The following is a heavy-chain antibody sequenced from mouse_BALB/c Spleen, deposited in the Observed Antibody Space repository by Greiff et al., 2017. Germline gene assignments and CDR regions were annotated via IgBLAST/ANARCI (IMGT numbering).Heavy chain of an antibody. D-gene: IGHD2-1*01. Sequence: VQLKESGGGLVKPGGSLKLSCAASGFTFSDYYMYWVRQTPEKRLEWVATISDGGSYTYYPDSVKGRFTISRDNAKNNLYLQMSSLKSEDTAMYYCARDLYYGNYVAMDYWGQGTSVTVSS. CDR1: GFTFSDYY. CDR2: ISDGGSYT. CDR3: ARDLYYGNYVAMDY. V-gene: IGHV5-4*02. J-gene: IGHJ4*01.